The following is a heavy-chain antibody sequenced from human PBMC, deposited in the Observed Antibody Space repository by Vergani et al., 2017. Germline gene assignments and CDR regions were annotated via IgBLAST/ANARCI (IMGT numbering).Heavy chain of an antibody. CDR1: GGSISSYY. Sequence: QVQLQESGPGLVKPSETLSLTCTVSGGSISSYYWSWIRQPPGKGLEWIGYIYYSGSTNYNPSLKSRVTISVDTSKNQFSLKLSSVTAADTAVYYCARDRSIVGATTGGMDVWGQGTTVTVSS. CDR3: ARDRSIVGATTGGMDV. CDR2: IYYSGST. V-gene: IGHV4-59*01. J-gene: IGHJ6*02. D-gene: IGHD1-26*01.